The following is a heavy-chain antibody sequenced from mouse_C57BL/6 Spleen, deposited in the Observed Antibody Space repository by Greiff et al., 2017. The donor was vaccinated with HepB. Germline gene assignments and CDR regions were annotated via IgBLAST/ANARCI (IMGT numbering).Heavy chain of an antibody. CDR1: GYTFTSYW. CDR2: IDPSDSYT. Sequence: QVQLQQPGAELVRPGTSVKLSCKASGYTFTSYWMHWVKQRPGQGLEWIGVIDPSDSYTNYNQKFKGKATLTVDTSSSTAYMQLSILTSEDSAVYYCARYYSKRRAMDYWGQGTSVTVSS. J-gene: IGHJ4*01. CDR3: ARYYSKRRAMDY. D-gene: IGHD2-5*01. V-gene: IGHV1-59*01.